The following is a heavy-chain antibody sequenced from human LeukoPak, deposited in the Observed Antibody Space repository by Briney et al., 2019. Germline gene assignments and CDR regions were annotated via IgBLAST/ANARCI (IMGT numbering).Heavy chain of an antibody. D-gene: IGHD5-18*01. J-gene: IGHJ5*02. V-gene: IGHV4-59*04. CDR3: ARTGYTYAGYNWFDP. Sequence: KPSETLSLTCTVSGGSISSYYWSWIRQPPGKGLEWIGYIYHGGSTYYNPSLKSRVIISVDRSKKQFTLKLSSVTAADTAVYYCARTGYTYAGYNWFDPWGQGTLVTVSS. CDR2: IYHGGST. CDR1: GGSISSYY.